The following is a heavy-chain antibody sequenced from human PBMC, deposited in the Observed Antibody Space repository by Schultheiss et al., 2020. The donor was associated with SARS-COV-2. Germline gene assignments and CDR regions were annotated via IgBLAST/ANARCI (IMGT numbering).Heavy chain of an antibody. CDR2: INHSGST. CDR3: AKAKTGGTAMATYYYYGMDV. V-gene: IGHV4-34*01. D-gene: IGHD5-18*01. CDR1: GGSFSGYY. J-gene: IGHJ6*02. Sequence: SETLSLTCAVYGGSFSGYYWSWIRQPPGKGLEWIGEINHSGSTNYNPSLKSRVTISRDTSKNQFSLRLTSVTVADTAVYYCAKAKTGGTAMATYYYYGMDVWGQGTTVTVSS.